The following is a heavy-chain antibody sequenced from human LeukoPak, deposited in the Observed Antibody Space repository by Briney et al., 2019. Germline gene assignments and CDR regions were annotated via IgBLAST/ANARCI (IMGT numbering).Heavy chain of an antibody. Sequence: ASVKVSCNASGYIFTSYGISWVRQAPGQGLEWMGWISGYNGNTNYAQKLQGRVTMTTDTSTSTAYMELRSLRSDDTAVYYCARATDVVVPASMDVWGKGTTVTVSS. CDR2: ISGYNGNT. CDR1: GYIFTSYG. V-gene: IGHV1-18*01. D-gene: IGHD2-2*01. J-gene: IGHJ6*03. CDR3: ARATDVVVPASMDV.